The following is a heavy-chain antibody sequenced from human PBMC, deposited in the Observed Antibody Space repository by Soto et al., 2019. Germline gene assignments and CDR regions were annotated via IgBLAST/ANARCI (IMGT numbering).Heavy chain of an antibody. CDR1: GFTFSSYA. V-gene: IGHV3-30-3*01. CDR3: ARVSYYDSSGYYYFSYYYYGMDV. Sequence: VQLVESGGGVVQPGRSLRLSCAASGFTFSSYAMHWVRQAPGKGLEWVAVISYDGSNKYYADSVKGRFTISRDNSKNTLYLQMNSLRAEDTAVYYCARVSYYDSSGYYYFSYYYYGMDVWGQGTTVTVSS. CDR2: ISYDGSNK. J-gene: IGHJ6*02. D-gene: IGHD3-22*01.